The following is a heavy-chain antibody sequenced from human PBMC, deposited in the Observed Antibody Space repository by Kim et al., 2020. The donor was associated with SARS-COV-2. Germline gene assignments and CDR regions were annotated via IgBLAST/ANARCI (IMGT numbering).Heavy chain of an antibody. CDR2: IYYSGST. J-gene: IGHJ3*02. CDR3: ARPHYYGLGSIDAFDI. CDR1: GGSISSSSYY. D-gene: IGHD3-10*01. V-gene: IGHV4-39*01. Sequence: SETLSLTCTVSGGSISSSSYYWGWIRQPPGKGLEWIGSIYYSGSTYYNPSLKSRVTISVDTSKNQFSLKLSSVTAADTAVYYCARPHYYGLGSIDAFDIWGQGTMVTVSS.